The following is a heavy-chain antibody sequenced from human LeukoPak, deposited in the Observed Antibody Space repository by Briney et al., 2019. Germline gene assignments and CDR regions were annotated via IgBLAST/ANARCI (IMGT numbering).Heavy chain of an antibody. Sequence: PSQTLSLTCTVSGASISDNFYWSWIRQSAGKGLEWIGRIYASGITTYSSPLKSRLTISVDTSKNQFSLRLTSVTAADTAVYYCTRESRTVQMPTSMHGHWFDPWGQGTLVTVSS. CDR3: TRESRTVQMPTSMHGHWFDP. CDR2: IYASGIT. V-gene: IGHV4-61*02. CDR1: GASISDNFY. D-gene: IGHD5-24*01. J-gene: IGHJ5*02.